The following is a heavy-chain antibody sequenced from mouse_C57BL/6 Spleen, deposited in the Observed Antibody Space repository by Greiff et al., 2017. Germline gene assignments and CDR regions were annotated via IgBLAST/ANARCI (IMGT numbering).Heavy chain of an antibody. CDR3: ARRALSGSFAY. CDR1: GYTFTSYW. CDR2: IDPSDSYT. Sequence: QVQLKESGAELVMPGASVKLSCKASGYTFTSYWMHWVKQRPGQGLEWIGEIDPSDSYTNYNQKFKGKSTLTVDKSSSTAYMQLSSLTSEDSAVYYCARRALSGSFAYWGQGTLVTVSA. V-gene: IGHV1-69*01. J-gene: IGHJ3*01. D-gene: IGHD4-1*01.